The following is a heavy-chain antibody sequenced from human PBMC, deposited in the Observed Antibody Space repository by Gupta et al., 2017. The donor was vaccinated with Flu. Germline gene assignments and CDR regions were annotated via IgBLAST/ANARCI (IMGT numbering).Heavy chain of an antibody. CDR1: GGSISSYY. V-gene: IGHV4-4*07. CDR3: ARDAGITMIVVDDAFDI. Sequence: QVQLQESGPGLVKPSETLSLTCTVSGGSISSYYWSWIRQPAGKGLEWIGRIYTSGSTNYNPSLKSRVTMSVDTSKNQFSLKLSSVTAADTAVYYCARDAGITMIVVDDAFDIWGQGTMVTVSS. J-gene: IGHJ3*02. D-gene: IGHD3-22*01. CDR2: IYTSGST.